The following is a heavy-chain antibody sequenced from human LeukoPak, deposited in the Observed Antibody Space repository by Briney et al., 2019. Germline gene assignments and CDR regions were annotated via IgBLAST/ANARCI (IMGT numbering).Heavy chain of an antibody. CDR3: ARDKGISDIGGSKFDC. J-gene: IGHJ4*02. CDR1: GFTFSAYW. CDR2: IKEDGSEK. Sequence: PGGSLRLSCAASGFTFSAYWMSWVRQAPGKGLEWVAQIKEDGSEKYYVDSVRGRFTISRDNARNSLFLQMDSLGAEDTALYYCARDKGISDIGGSKFDCWGQGTLVTVSS. V-gene: IGHV3-7*03. D-gene: IGHD4-23*01.